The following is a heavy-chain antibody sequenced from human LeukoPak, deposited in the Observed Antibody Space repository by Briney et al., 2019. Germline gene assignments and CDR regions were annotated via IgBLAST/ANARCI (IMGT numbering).Heavy chain of an antibody. CDR1: GFTFSNFA. D-gene: IGHD6-13*01. Sequence: GGSLRLSCAASGFTFSNFAIHWVRPAPGKGLEYISAISSDGGSTFYANSVKVRFTISRDNSKNTVFFQMGSLTTEDMAVYFCARETATGVTSSWYYDYWGQGTLVTVSS. J-gene: IGHJ4*02. V-gene: IGHV3-64*01. CDR3: ARETATGVTSSWYYDY. CDR2: ISSDGGST.